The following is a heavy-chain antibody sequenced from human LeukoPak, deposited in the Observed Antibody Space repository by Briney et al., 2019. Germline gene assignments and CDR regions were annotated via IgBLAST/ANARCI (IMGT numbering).Heavy chain of an antibody. CDR3: ARDASALNYYYDMDV. CDR2: IHYSESS. V-gene: IGHV4-59*01. Sequence: ASETLSLTCAVSGGSISTYYWSWIRQPPGKGLEWIGYIHYSESSNYNPSLKSRVTISVDTSKNQFSLNLSSVTAADTAVYYCARDASALNYYYDMDVWGQGTTVTVSS. J-gene: IGHJ6*02. CDR1: GGSISTYY.